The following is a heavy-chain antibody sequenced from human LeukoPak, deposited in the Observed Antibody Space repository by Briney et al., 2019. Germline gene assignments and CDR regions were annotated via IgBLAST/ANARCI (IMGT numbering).Heavy chain of an antibody. CDR2: ISYDGSNK. CDR1: GFTFSSYA. V-gene: IGHV3-30-3*01. Sequence: GRSLRLSCAASGFTFSSYAMHWVRQAPGKGLEWVAVISYDGSNKYYADSVKGRFTISRDNSKNTLYLQMNSLRAEDTAVYYCARDGYNLFAMPDYWGQGTLVTVSS. CDR3: ARDGYNLFAMPDY. J-gene: IGHJ4*02. D-gene: IGHD5-24*01.